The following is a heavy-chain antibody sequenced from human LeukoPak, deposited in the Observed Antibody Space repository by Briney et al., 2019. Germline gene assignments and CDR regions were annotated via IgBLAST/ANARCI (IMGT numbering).Heavy chain of an antibody. CDR2: ISSSGSTI. Sequence: GGSLRLSCAASGFTFSDYYMSWIRQAPGKGLEWVSYISSSGSTIYYVDSVKGRFTISRDNAKNSLYLQMNSLRAEDTAVYYCARSLTNSVRPYYYYYYGMDVWGQGTTVTVSS. CDR1: GFTFSDYY. J-gene: IGHJ6*02. V-gene: IGHV3-11*01. CDR3: ARSLTNSVRPYYYYYYGMDV. D-gene: IGHD1-7*01.